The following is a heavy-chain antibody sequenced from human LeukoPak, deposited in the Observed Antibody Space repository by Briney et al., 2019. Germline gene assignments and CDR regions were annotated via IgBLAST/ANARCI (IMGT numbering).Heavy chain of an antibody. CDR3: AKDGYSSGWYQVY. CDR2: INPDDEST. V-gene: IGHV3-74*01. J-gene: IGHJ4*02. D-gene: IGHD6-19*01. Sequence: GSLRLSCVASGFTFRKYWLHWVRQAPGKGLEWVSRINPDDESTSYADSVRGRFTISRDNSKNTLYLQMSSLRAEDTAVYYCAKDGYSSGWYQVYWGQGTLVTVSS. CDR1: GFTFRKYW.